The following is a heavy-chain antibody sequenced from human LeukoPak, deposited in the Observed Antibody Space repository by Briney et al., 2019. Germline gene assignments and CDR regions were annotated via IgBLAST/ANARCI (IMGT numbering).Heavy chain of an antibody. CDR3: ARDFIAGYYYYYMDV. CDR1: GYTFTGYY. V-gene: IGHV1-2*02. D-gene: IGHD6-13*01. J-gene: IGHJ6*03. CDR2: INPNSGGT. Sequence: APVKVSCKASGYTFTGYYMHWVRQAPGQGLEWMGWINPNSGGTKYAQKFQGRVSMTRDTSISTAYMELSRLRSDDTAVYYCARDFIAGYYYYYMDVWGKGTTVTVSS.